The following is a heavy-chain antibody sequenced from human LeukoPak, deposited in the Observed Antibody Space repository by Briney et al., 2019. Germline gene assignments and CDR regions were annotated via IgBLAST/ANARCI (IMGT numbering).Heavy chain of an antibody. CDR2: INHSGST. D-gene: IGHD6-19*01. J-gene: IGHJ4*02. CDR1: GGSISSSSYY. Sequence: SSETLSLTCTVSGGSISSSSYYWSWIRQPPGKGLEWIGEINHSGSTNYNPSLKSRVTISVDTSKNQFSLKLSSVTAADTAVYYCARGQWLDNYWGQGILVTVSS. CDR3: ARGQWLDNY. V-gene: IGHV4-39*07.